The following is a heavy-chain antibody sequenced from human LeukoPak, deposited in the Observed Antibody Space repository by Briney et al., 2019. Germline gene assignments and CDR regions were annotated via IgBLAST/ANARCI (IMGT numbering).Heavy chain of an antibody. V-gene: IGHV4-34*01. D-gene: IGHD5-12*01. CDR3: ARGGGYSYGFGIVATPRPRAYYFDY. J-gene: IGHJ4*02. Sequence: SETLSLTCAVYGGSFSGYYWSWIRQPPGKGLEWIGEINHSGSTNYNPSLKSRVTISVDTSKNQTSLKLSSVTAADTAVYYCARGGGYSYGFGIVATPRPRAYYFDYWGQGTLVTVSS. CDR2: INHSGST. CDR1: GGSFSGYY.